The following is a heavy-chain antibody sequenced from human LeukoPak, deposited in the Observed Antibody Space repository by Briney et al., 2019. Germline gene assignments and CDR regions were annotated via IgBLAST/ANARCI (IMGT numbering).Heavy chain of an antibody. CDR1: GGSISSSSYY. CDR2: MYTSGST. V-gene: IGHV4-39*07. J-gene: IGHJ6*03. D-gene: IGHD1-26*01. Sequence: PSETLSLTCTVSGGSISSSSYYWGWIRQPPGKGLEGIGSMYTSGSTNYNPSLKSRVTMSVAKSKNQFSLKLSSVTAADTAVYYCARERLLDYYYYMDVWGKGTTVTVSS. CDR3: ARERLLDYYYYMDV.